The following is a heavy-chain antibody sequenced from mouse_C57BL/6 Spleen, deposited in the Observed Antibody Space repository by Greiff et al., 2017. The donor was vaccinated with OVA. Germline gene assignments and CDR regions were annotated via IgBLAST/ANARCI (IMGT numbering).Heavy chain of an antibody. D-gene: IGHD4-1*02. Sequence: QVQLQQSGAELVKPGASVKLSCKASGYTFTSYWMHWVKQRPGQGLEWIGMIHPNSGSTNYNEKFKSKATLTVDKSSSTAYMQLSSLTSEDSAVYYCATNWDGDFDYWGQGTTLTVSS. J-gene: IGHJ2*01. CDR2: IHPNSGST. V-gene: IGHV1-64*01. CDR3: ATNWDGDFDY. CDR1: GYTFTSYW.